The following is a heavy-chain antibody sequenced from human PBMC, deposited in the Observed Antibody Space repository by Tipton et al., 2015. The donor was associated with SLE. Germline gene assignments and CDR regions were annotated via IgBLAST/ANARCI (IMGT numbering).Heavy chain of an antibody. CDR3: ARALWVDKDFEVPLAIRLRAFDI. CDR1: GLNFSYNY. J-gene: IGHJ3*02. V-gene: IGHV4-34*01. D-gene: IGHD2-2*02. CDR2: INHSGGT. Sequence: LRLSCAASGLNFSYNYMSWVRQAPGKGLEWVGEINHSGGTNYNPSLKSRLTISVDTSKNQFSLRLSSVSAADTAMYYCARALWVDKDFEVPLAIRLRAFDIWGQGRMVTVSS.